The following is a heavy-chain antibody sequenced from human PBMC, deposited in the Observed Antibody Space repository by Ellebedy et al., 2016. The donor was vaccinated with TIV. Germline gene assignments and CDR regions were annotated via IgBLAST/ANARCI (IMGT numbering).Heavy chain of an antibody. CDR2: ISRSGST. D-gene: IGHD5-12*01. Sequence: MPSETLSLTCTVSGGSIFNYYWSWIRQRPGKGLEWIGEISRSGSTNLNPSLKSRVTLSGDTSTNQFSLKLSAVTAADTAIYYCASGDVVATLGVSWGQGTLVTVSS. CDR3: ASGDVVATLGVS. V-gene: IGHV4-34*01. J-gene: IGHJ5*02. CDR1: GGSIFNYY.